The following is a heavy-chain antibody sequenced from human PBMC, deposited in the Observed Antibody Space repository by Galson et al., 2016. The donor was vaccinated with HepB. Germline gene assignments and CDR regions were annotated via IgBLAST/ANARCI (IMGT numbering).Heavy chain of an antibody. CDR2: ISSSSNSM. CDR3: VKGAGTIDY. J-gene: IGHJ4*02. D-gene: IGHD6-19*01. Sequence: SLRLSCAASGFAFSSHSMNWVRQAPGKGLEWISYISSSSNSMYYADSVKGRFTISRDNAKNSLYLQMNSLRDEDTAVYYCVKGAGTIDYWGQGTLVTVSS. CDR1: GFAFSSHS. V-gene: IGHV3-48*02.